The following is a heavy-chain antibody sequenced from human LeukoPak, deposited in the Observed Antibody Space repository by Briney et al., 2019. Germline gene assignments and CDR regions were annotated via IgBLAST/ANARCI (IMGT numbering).Heavy chain of an antibody. Sequence: QPGGSLRLSCAASGFTFSSYAMSWVRQAPGKELEWVSAISGSGGSTYYADSVKGRFTISRDNSKNTLYLQMNSLRAEDTAVYYCAKVVELGVSFMYYFDYWGQGTLVTVSS. CDR1: GFTFSSYA. D-gene: IGHD7-27*01. J-gene: IGHJ4*02. CDR3: AKVVELGVSFMYYFDY. CDR2: ISGSGGST. V-gene: IGHV3-23*01.